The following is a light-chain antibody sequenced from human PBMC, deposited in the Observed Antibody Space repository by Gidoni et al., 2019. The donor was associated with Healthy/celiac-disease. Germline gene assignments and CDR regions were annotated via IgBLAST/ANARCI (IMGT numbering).Light chain of an antibody. Sequence: DIQMTQSPSSLSASVGDRVTITCRASQSISSYLNWYQQKPGKAPKLLIYAASSLQSGVPSRFSGSGSGTDVTLTISSLQPEDVATYYCQQSYSTETFGQGTKVEIK. CDR1: QSISSY. J-gene: IGKJ1*01. CDR3: QQSYSTET. CDR2: AAS. V-gene: IGKV1-39*01.